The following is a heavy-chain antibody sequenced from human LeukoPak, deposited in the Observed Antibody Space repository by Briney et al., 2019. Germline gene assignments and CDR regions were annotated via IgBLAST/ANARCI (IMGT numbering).Heavy chain of an antibody. CDR2: IYSGGST. D-gene: IGHD3-9*01. Sequence: GGSLRLSCAASGFTVSSNYMSWVRQAPGKGLEWVSVIYSGGSTYYADSVKGRFTISRDNSKNTLYLQMNSLRAEDTAVYYCARVYRYYDILTGYSPLYFDYWGQGTLVTVSS. CDR3: ARVYRYYDILTGYSPLYFDY. V-gene: IGHV3-66*01. J-gene: IGHJ4*02. CDR1: GFTVSSNY.